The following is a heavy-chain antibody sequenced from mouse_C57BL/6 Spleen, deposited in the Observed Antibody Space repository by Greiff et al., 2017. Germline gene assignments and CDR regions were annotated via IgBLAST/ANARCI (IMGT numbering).Heavy chain of an antibody. J-gene: IGHJ1*03. V-gene: IGHV1-26*01. Sequence: VQLQQSGPELVKPGASVKISCKASGYTFTDYYMNWVKQSHGKSLEWIGDINPNNGGTSYNQKFKGKATLTVDKSSSTAYMELRSLTSGDSAVYYCARWGNYYGSSYVGYFDGWGTGTTVTVSS. CDR3: ARWGNYYGSSYVGYFDG. D-gene: IGHD1-1*01. CDR1: GYTFTDYY. CDR2: INPNNGGT.